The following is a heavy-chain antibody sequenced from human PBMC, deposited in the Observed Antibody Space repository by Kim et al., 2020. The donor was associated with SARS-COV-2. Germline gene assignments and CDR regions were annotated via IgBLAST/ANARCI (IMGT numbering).Heavy chain of an antibody. V-gene: IGHV5-51*01. J-gene: IGHJ4*02. CDR3: ARLGTTVTTISFDY. Sequence: SPSVQGQVTISADKSISTAYLQWSSLKASDTAMYYCARLGTTVTTISFDYWGQGTLVTVSS. D-gene: IGHD4-17*01.